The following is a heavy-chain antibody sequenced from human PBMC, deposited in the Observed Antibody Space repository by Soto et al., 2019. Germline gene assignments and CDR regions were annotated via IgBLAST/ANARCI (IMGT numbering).Heavy chain of an antibody. V-gene: IGHV3-33*01. J-gene: IGHJ5*02. Sequence: QVQLVESGGGVVQPGRSLRLSCAASGFTFSSYGMHWVRQAPGKGLEWVAVIWYDGSNKYYADSVKGRFTISRDNSKNTLYLQMNSLRAEDTAVYYCARGASGGGHPAWGQGTLVTVAS. D-gene: IGHD2-15*01. CDR3: ARGASGGGHPA. CDR2: IWYDGSNK. CDR1: GFTFSSYG.